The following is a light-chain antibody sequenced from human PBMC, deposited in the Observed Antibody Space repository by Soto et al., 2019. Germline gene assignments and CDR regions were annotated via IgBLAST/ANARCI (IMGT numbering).Light chain of an antibody. CDR3: NSYSCGNTLYV. V-gene: IGLV2-14*01. CDR1: SNDIGGYNF. J-gene: IGLJ1*01. CDR2: DVT. Sequence: QSALTQPASVAGSPGQSITIPCNGTSNDIGGYNFVSWFQQHPGKAPKLLICDVTRRPSGVSDRFSGSKSGNPASLTISGLQAEDESDYYCNSYSCGNTLYVSGSGTKV.